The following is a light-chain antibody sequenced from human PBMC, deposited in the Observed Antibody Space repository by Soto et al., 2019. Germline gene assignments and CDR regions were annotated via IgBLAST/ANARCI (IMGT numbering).Light chain of an antibody. J-gene: IGLJ1*01. V-gene: IGLV3-21*02. CDR2: DDS. CDR3: QLWYSRSXHYV. Sequence: SYELRQPPSVSVAPGQTARITCEGNNIGTKGVHWDQQRPGQGPVLVVYDDSGRPSGIPERFSGSNSMNTDTLTISTVEAGDEDDYYCQLWYSRSXHYVFGTGTKVXV. CDR1: NIGTKG.